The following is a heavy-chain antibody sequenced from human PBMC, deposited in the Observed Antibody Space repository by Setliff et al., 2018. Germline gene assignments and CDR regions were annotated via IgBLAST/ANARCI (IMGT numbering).Heavy chain of an antibody. CDR2: IYPGDSDT. D-gene: IGHD3-3*01. J-gene: IGHJ6*02. CDR1: GYSFTSYW. V-gene: IGHV5-51*01. Sequence: PGESLKISCKGSGYSFTSYWIGWVRQMPGKGLEWMGIIYPGDSDTRCSPSFQGQVTISADKSISTAYLQWSSLKASDTAMYYCARSQYRAIFGVYYYYYGMDVWGQGTTVTVSS. CDR3: ARSQYRAIFGVYYYYYGMDV.